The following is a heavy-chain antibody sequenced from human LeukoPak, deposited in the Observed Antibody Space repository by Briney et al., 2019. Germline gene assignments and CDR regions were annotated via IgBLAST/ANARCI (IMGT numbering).Heavy chain of an antibody. CDR1: GGSIIPYY. D-gene: IGHD6-19*01. J-gene: IGHJ4*02. CDR3: AGSSAWYARSF. Sequence: SETLSLTCTVSGGSIIPYYWNWIRQPPGKGLEWIGYIHYSGSTQYNPSLKSRVTLSVDTSKNQFSLRLNSVTAADTAAYYCAGSSAWYARSFWGQGTLVTVSS. V-gene: IGHV4-59*01. CDR2: IHYSGST.